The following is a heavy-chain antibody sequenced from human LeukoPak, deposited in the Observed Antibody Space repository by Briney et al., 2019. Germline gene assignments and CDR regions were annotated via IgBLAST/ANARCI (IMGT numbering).Heavy chain of an antibody. V-gene: IGHV3-23*01. CDR3: ARLAIVGNWFGP. J-gene: IGHJ5*02. CDR2: ITASGDKT. CDR1: GFTFSSYA. Sequence: GESLRLSCAASGFTFSSYAMSWVRQAPGKGLEWVSGITASGDKTFYGDSVKGRFTSSRDNSKNTLYLQMNSLRDEDTAVYYCARLAIVGNWFGPWGQGTLVTVSS. D-gene: IGHD3-22*01.